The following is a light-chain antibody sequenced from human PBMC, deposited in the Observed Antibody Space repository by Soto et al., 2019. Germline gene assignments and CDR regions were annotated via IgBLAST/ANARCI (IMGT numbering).Light chain of an antibody. CDR3: QHYNDWWT. CDR2: GAS. V-gene: IGKV3-15*01. J-gene: IGKJ2*01. CDR1: QSVNSN. Sequence: EIVMTQSPATLSVSPGERATLACRASQSVNSNLAWYQQKPGQAPRLLIYGASTRATGIPARFSGSGSWTEFTLTISSLQSEDFAIYYCQHYNDWWTFGQGTKLEIK.